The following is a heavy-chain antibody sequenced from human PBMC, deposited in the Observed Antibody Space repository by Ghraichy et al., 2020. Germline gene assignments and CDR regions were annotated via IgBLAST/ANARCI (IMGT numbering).Heavy chain of an antibody. CDR2: LYTAGST. Sequence: LSLTCAASGFTVSRNYMSWVRQTPGKGLEWVSILYTAGSTYYEDSVKGRFTISRDNSKNTLYLQMNSLRAEDTAVYYCAKMDIGGGYYGSGSSFDYWGQGTLVTVSS. V-gene: IGHV3-66*01. J-gene: IGHJ4*02. CDR3: AKMDIGGGYYGSGSSFDY. CDR1: GFTVSRNY. D-gene: IGHD3-10*01.